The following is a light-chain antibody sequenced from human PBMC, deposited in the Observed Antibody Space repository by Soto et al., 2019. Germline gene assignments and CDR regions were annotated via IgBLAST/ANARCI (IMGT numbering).Light chain of an antibody. CDR3: SSYAGTSYV. V-gene: IGLV2-8*01. Sequence: QSVLTQPASVSGSPGQSITISCTGTSSDVGVYNYVSWYQQHPGKAPKLMIYDVSNRPSGVPDRFSGSKSGNTASLTVSGLQAEDEADYYCSSYAGTSYVCGTWTKVTVL. CDR1: SSDVGVYNY. CDR2: DVS. J-gene: IGLJ1*01.